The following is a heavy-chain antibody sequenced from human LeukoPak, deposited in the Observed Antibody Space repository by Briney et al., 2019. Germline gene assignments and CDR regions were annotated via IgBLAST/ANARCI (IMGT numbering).Heavy chain of an antibody. Sequence: GSVKVSCKASGYTFTSYDINWVRQGTGQGFEWMGWMNPNSGNTGSTQKFQDRVTMTRDTSITTAYMELSRLRSDDTAVYYCARSRGNMTTGSAAFDIWGQGTMVAVSS. D-gene: IGHD4-11*01. CDR3: ARSRGNMTTGSAAFDI. CDR1: GYTFTSYD. J-gene: IGHJ3*02. V-gene: IGHV1-8*01. CDR2: MNPNSGNT.